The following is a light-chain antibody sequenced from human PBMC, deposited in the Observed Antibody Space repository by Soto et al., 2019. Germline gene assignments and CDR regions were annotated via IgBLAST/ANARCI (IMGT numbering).Light chain of an antibody. CDR3: QQYNSYSQT. J-gene: IGKJ2*01. CDR2: DAS. CDR1: QSISSW. Sequence: DIQMTQSPSPLSASVGDRVTITCRASQSISSWLAWYQQKPGKAPKLLIYDASSLESGVPSRFSGSGSGTDFTLTISSLQPDDFATYYCQQYNSYSQTFGQGTKLEIK. V-gene: IGKV1-5*01.